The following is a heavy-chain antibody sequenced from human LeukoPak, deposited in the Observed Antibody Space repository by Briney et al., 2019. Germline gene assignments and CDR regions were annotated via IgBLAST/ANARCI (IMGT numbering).Heavy chain of an antibody. CDR1: GFTFSDYY. CDR3: ATNYDILTGYFQHLFDY. V-gene: IGHV3-11*01. Sequence: GGSLRLSCAASGFTFSDYYMSWIRQAPGKGLERVSYISSSGSTIYYADSVKGRFTISRDNSKNTLYLQMNSLRAEDTAVYYCATNYDILTGYFQHLFDYWGQGTLVTVSS. CDR2: ISSSGSTI. J-gene: IGHJ4*02. D-gene: IGHD3-9*01.